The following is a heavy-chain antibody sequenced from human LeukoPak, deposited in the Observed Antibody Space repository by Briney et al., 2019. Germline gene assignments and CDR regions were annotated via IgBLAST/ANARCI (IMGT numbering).Heavy chain of an antibody. D-gene: IGHD3-10*01. V-gene: IGHV1-2*04. CDR2: INPNSGGT. Sequence: ASVKVSCKASGYTFTGYYMHWVRQAPGQGLEWMGWINPNSGGTNYAQKFQGWVTMTRDTSISTAYMELSRLRSDDTAVYYCAITYYYGSGSYSGGAFDIWGQGTMVTVSS. J-gene: IGHJ3*02. CDR1: GYTFTGYY. CDR3: AITYYYGSGSYSGGAFDI.